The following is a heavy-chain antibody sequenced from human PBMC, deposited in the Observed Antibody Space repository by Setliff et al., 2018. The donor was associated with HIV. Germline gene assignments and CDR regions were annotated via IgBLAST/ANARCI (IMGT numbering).Heavy chain of an antibody. CDR3: HSGYDTEEQSYFDY. CDR2: VNTDGSIK. V-gene: IGHV3-74*01. D-gene: IGHD5-12*01. CDR1: GFTFSNFW. Sequence: PGGSLRLSCAASGFTFSNFWMSWVRQAPGKGLVWVSRVNTDGSIKTYADSVKDRLTTSRDNAKNTLYLQMNSLRAEDTGVYYCHSGYDTEEQSYFDYWGQGTLVTVSS. J-gene: IGHJ4*02.